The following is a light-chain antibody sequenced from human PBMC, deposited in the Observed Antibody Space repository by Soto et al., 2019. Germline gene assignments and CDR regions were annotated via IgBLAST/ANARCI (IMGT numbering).Light chain of an antibody. Sequence: DIQMTQSPSSLSASVGDRVTITCRASQTISTWMAWYQQKPGKAPKLLVYDASTLQSGVASRFSGSGPGTEFTLIISGLQPDDSATYYCQQYTNTNNPWMFGQGTKVDIK. J-gene: IGKJ1*01. CDR1: QTISTW. CDR3: QQYTNTNNPWM. CDR2: DAS. V-gene: IGKV1-5*01.